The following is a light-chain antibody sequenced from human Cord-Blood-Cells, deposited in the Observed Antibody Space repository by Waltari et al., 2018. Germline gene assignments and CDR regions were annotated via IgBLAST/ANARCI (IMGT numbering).Light chain of an antibody. Sequence: EIVMTQSPATLSVSPGERSTLSCRASPSVSSNLSCYQQQPSQAPRLLIYGASTRATGIPARFSGSGSGTAFTLTISSMQSEDFAVYYCQQYNNWPRLTFGGGTKVEIK. CDR1: PSVSSN. V-gene: IGKV3-15*01. CDR2: GAS. J-gene: IGKJ4*01. CDR3: QQYNNWPRLT.